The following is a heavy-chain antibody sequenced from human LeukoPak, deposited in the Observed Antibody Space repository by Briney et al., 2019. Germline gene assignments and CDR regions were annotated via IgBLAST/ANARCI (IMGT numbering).Heavy chain of an antibody. Sequence: ASVKVSCKASGYTFTSYGISWVRQARGQGLEWMGWISAYNGNTNYAQKLQGRVTMTTDTSTSTAYMELRSLRSDDTAVYYCARDGPDVDCSGGSCYSGSWGQGTLVTVSS. V-gene: IGHV1-18*04. CDR1: GYTFTSYG. CDR2: ISAYNGNT. J-gene: IGHJ5*02. CDR3: ARDGPDVDCSGGSCYSGS. D-gene: IGHD2-15*01.